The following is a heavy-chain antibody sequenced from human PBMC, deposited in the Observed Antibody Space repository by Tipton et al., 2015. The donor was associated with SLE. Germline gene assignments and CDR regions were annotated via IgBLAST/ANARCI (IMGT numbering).Heavy chain of an antibody. CDR1: GGSISSSSYY. Sequence: TLSLTCTVSGGSISSSSYYWGWIRQPPGKGLEWIGSIYYSGSTYYNPSLKSRVTISVDTSKNQFSLKLSSVTAADTALYYCARGVGSYGPFDYWGQGTLVTVSS. V-gene: IGHV4-39*01. J-gene: IGHJ4*02. CDR2: IYYSGST. CDR3: ARGVGSYGPFDY. D-gene: IGHD5-18*01.